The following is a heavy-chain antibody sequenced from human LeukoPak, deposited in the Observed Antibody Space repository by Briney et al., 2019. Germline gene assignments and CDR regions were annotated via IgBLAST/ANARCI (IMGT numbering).Heavy chain of an antibody. CDR3: ARVRTETTVYMDV. J-gene: IGHJ6*03. Sequence: GASVKVSCKASGYTFTGYYMHWVRQAPGQGLEWMGWINPNSGGTNYAQKFQGRVTMTRDTSISTAYMELSRLRSDDTAVYYCARVRTETTVYMDVWGKGTTVTVSS. V-gene: IGHV1-2*02. CDR1: GYTFTGYY. CDR2: INPNSGGT. D-gene: IGHD1-7*01.